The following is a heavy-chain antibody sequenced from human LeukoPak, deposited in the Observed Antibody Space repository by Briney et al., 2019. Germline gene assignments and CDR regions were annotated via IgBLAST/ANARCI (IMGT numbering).Heavy chain of an antibody. CDR2: ISSSSTII. Sequence: GGSLRLSCAASGFTFSRYSMNWVRQAPGKGLEWVSYISSSSTIIYYADSVKGRFTISRDNAKNSLYLQMNSLRAEDTAVYYCARDRLGGSTGYFDYWGQGTLVTVSS. D-gene: IGHD2-15*01. CDR1: GFTFSRYS. CDR3: ARDRLGGSTGYFDY. J-gene: IGHJ4*02. V-gene: IGHV3-21*05.